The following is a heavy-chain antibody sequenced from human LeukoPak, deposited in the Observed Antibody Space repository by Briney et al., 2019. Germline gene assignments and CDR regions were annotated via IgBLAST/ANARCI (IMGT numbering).Heavy chain of an antibody. V-gene: IGHV4-59*08. CDR1: GGSISSYY. J-gene: IGHJ4*02. CDR3: ARHPPGDPAPFDY. Sequence: SETLSLTCTVSGGSISSYYWSWIRQPPGKGLEWIGYIYYSGSTNYNPSLKSRVTISVDTSKNQFSLKLSSVTAADTAVYYCARHPPGDPAPFDYWGQGTLVTVSS. D-gene: IGHD7-27*01. CDR2: IYYSGST.